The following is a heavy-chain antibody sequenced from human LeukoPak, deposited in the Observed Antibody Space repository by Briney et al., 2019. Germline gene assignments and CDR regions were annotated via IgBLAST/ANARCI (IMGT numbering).Heavy chain of an antibody. V-gene: IGHV4-59*08. CDR1: GGSISPHY. CDR2: IYYTGGT. CDR3: ARLGFCRGDNCLDDY. D-gene: IGHD2-15*01. Sequence: PSETLSLTCTVSGGSISPHYWSWIRQPPGKGLEYVGYIYYTGGTNYNPSLRSRATVSVDASKNQFSLKLGSVTATDTAVHYCARLGFCRGDNCLDDYWGQGTLVTVSS. J-gene: IGHJ4*02.